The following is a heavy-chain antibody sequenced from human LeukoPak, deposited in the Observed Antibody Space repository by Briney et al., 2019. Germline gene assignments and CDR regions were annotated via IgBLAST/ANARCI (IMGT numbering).Heavy chain of an antibody. CDR2: INSDGTST. CDR1: GFTFASYW. J-gene: IGHJ4*02. D-gene: IGHD1-26*01. Sequence: GGSLRLSCAASGFTFASYWMHWVRRAPGKGLVWVSRINSDGTSTAYADSVKGRFTISRDSAQNMLFLQVNTLRVDDTAVYYCVRGAPFDYWGQGTLVTVPS. CDR3: VRGAPFDY. V-gene: IGHV3-74*01.